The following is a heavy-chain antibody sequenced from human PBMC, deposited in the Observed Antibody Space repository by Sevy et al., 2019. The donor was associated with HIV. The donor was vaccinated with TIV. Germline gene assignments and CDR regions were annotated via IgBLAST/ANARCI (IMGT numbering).Heavy chain of an antibody. CDR1: GFTFSSYS. CDR2: ISSSSSTI. J-gene: IGHJ5*02. D-gene: IGHD6-19*01. CDR3: AREGSISVCASPVHWFDP. V-gene: IGHV3-48*02. Sequence: GGSLRLSCAASGFTFSSYSMNWVRQAPGKGLEWVSYISSSSSTIYYADSVQGGFTISRDNAKNSLYLQMNSLRDEDTAVYYCAREGSISVCASPVHWFDPWGEGTLVSDSS.